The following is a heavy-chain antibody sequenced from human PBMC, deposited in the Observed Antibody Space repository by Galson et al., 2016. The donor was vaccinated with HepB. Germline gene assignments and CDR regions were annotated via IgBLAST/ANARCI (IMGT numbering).Heavy chain of an antibody. CDR3: AKSRPYGTGWFGVNDY. CDR1: GSTFRSYV. V-gene: IGHV3-23*01. J-gene: IGHJ4*02. CDR2: IRGSGDT. Sequence: SLRLSCAASGSTFRSYVMSWVRQAPGKGLEWVSAIRGSGDTYYADSVKGRFTISRDNSMNTVYLQMNSLRAEDTAVYFCAKSRPYGTGWFGVNDYWGQGTRVTVSS. D-gene: IGHD6-19*01.